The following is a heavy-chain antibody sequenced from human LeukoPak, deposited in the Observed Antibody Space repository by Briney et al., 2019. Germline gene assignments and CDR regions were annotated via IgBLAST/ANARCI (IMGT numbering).Heavy chain of an antibody. Sequence: PSETLSLTCTVSGGSISSYYWSWIRQPAGKGLEWIGRIYTSGSTNYNPSLKSRVTISVDTSKNQFSLKLSSVTAADTAVYYCARQTNYYGSGSYYYLDYWGQGTLVTVSS. CDR3: ARQTNYYGSGSYYYLDY. V-gene: IGHV4-4*07. CDR2: IYTSGST. J-gene: IGHJ4*02. D-gene: IGHD3-10*01. CDR1: GGSISSYY.